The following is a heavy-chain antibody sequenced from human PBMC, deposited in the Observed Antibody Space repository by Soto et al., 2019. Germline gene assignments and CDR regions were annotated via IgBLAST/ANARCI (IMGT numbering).Heavy chain of an antibody. V-gene: IGHV1-3*01. Sequence: ASVKVSCKASGYTLTSYVMHWVRQAPGQRLEWMGWINAGNDNTKYSQKFQGRVTITRDTSANTAYMELSSLRSEDTAVYYCARGYSGNLHHWGQGTLVTVSS. CDR1: GYTLTSYV. CDR2: INAGNDNT. J-gene: IGHJ1*01. D-gene: IGHD4-4*01. CDR3: ARGYSGNLHH.